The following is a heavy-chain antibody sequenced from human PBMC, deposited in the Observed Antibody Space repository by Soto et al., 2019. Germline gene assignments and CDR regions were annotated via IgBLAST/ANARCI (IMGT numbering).Heavy chain of an antibody. Sequence: EVQLLESGGGLVQPGGSLRLSCAASGFTFSSYAMSWVRQTPGKGLEWVSAISGSGGSTYYADSVKGRFTISRDNSKNTLYLQMNSLRAEDTAVYYCAKDLSSGWYPGWFDPWGQGTLVTVSS. J-gene: IGHJ5*02. CDR1: GFTFSSYA. CDR2: ISGSGGST. D-gene: IGHD6-19*01. CDR3: AKDLSSGWYPGWFDP. V-gene: IGHV3-23*01.